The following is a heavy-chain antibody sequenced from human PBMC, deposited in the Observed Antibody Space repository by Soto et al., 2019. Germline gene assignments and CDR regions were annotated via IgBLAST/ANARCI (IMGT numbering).Heavy chain of an antibody. V-gene: IGHV5-51*01. Sequence: PGESLKISCTGSGYDFASYWICWVRQMPGNGLENIAIIYPGASDAKGSPSFQGHISISADKSAQNSTLQWRMLRASDSAMYFCARQGWTLTTKDQLDIWGQGTLVTVSS. CDR2: IYPGASDA. D-gene: IGHD4-17*01. CDR1: GYDFASYW. J-gene: IGHJ4*02. CDR3: ARQGWTLTTKDQLDI.